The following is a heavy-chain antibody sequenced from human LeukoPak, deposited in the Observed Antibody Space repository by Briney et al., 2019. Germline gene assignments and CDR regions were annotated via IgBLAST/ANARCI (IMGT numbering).Heavy chain of an antibody. Sequence: ASVKVSCKASGGTFSSYAISWVRPAPGQGLEWMGRIIPILGIANYAQKFQGRVTITADKSTSTAYMELSSLRSEDTAVYYCARIGGGSYVYWGQGTLVTVSS. V-gene: IGHV1-69*04. CDR1: GGTFSSYA. CDR2: IIPILGIA. D-gene: IGHD1-26*01. CDR3: ARIGGGSYVY. J-gene: IGHJ4*02.